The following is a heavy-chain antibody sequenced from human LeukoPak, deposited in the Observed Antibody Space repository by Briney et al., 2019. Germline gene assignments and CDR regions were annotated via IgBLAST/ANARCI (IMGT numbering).Heavy chain of an antibody. CDR1: GFTFSDYY. V-gene: IGHV3-11*03. CDR2: ISHSSGFT. Sequence: GGSLRLSCAASGFTFSDYYMSWIRQAPGQGLEWVAYISHSSGFTNYADSVKGRFAISRDNAKNSLYLQMDSLRAEDTAIYYCAKLFKAYSSSWIDYWGQGNLVTVSS. D-gene: IGHD6-13*01. CDR3: AKLFKAYSSSWIDY. J-gene: IGHJ4*02.